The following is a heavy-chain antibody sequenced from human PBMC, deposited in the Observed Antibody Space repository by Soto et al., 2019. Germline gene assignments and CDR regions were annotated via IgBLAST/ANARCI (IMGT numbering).Heavy chain of an antibody. Sequence: ASVKVSCKASGSLARSTISWVRQAPGQGLEWMGGIIPFFGTSNYAQKFQGRVTMTADEPTSTVYMELSSLRSDDTAVYYCARGPYYYDILTGYPSPYYYGMDCWGQGTTVTVSS. CDR2: IIPFFGTS. D-gene: IGHD3-9*01. CDR3: ARGPYYYDILTGYPSPYYYGMDC. V-gene: IGHV1-69*13. CDR1: GSLARST. J-gene: IGHJ6*02.